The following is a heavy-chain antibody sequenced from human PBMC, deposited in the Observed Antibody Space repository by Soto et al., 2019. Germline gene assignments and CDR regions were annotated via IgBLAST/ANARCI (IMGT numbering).Heavy chain of an antibody. J-gene: IGHJ4*02. CDR2: ISYDGSNK. Sequence: GGSLRLSCAASGFTFSSYGMHWVRQAPGKGLEWVAVISYDGSNKYYADSVKGRFTISRDNSKNTLYLQMNSLRAEDTAVYYCAKDNGSSWYYFDYWGQGTLVTVS. CDR3: AKDNGSSWYYFDY. CDR1: GFTFSSYG. V-gene: IGHV3-30*18. D-gene: IGHD6-13*01.